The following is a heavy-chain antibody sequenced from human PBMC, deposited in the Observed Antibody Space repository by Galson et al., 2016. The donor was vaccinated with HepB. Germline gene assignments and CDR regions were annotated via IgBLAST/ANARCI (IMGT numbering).Heavy chain of an antibody. CDR1: GFTVSSDY. Sequence: SLRLSCAASGFTVSSDYMNWVRQAPGKGLEWVSVIYSGGTTYYADSVKGRFTISRENAKSTVYLQINSLRAEDTAVYYCARGVVGCDYWGQGTQVTVAS. V-gene: IGHV3-53*01. CDR2: IYSGGTT. J-gene: IGHJ4*02. D-gene: IGHD3-3*01. CDR3: ARGVVGCDY.